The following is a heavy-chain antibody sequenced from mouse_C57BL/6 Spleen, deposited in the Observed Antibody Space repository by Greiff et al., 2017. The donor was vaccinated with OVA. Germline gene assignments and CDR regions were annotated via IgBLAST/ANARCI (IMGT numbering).Heavy chain of an antibody. Sequence: QVQLQQPGAELVKPGASVKLSCKASGYTFTSYWMHWVKQRPGRGLEWIGRIDPNSGCTKYNEKFKSKATLTVDKPSSTAYMQLSSLTSEDSAVYYCARENYYGSPYAMDYWGQGTSGTVSS. V-gene: IGHV1-72*01. CDR2: IDPNSGCT. CDR1: GYTFTSYW. D-gene: IGHD1-1*01. J-gene: IGHJ4*01. CDR3: ARENYYGSPYAMDY.